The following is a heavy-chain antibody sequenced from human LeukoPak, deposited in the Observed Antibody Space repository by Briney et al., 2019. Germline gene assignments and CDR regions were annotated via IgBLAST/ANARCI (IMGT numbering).Heavy chain of an antibody. J-gene: IGHJ4*02. Sequence: PSETLSLTCAVYGGSFSGYYWSWIRQPPGKGQEWIGEINHSGSTNYNPSLKSRVTISVDTSKNQFSLKLSSVTAADTAVYYCARVIYGSGSYYNDYWGQGTLVTVSS. CDR2: INHSGST. CDR3: ARVIYGSGSYYNDY. V-gene: IGHV4-34*01. D-gene: IGHD3-10*01. CDR1: GGSFSGYY.